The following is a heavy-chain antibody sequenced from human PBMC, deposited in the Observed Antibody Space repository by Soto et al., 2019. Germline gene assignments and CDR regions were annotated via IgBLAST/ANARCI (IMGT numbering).Heavy chain of an antibody. J-gene: IGHJ6*02. CDR2: INAANDDT. D-gene: IGHD3-3*01. V-gene: IGHV1-3*01. CDR3: TIFHSHGMDV. Sequence: QVQLAQSGAEVKKPGASVKISCKASGYNFIAYALHWVRQAPGQRPEWMGWINAANDDTKYSQNFQGRVTMTADISANTGYLEMRSLKFDDTAVYYCTIFHSHGMDVWGQGTTVTVSS. CDR1: GYNFIAYA.